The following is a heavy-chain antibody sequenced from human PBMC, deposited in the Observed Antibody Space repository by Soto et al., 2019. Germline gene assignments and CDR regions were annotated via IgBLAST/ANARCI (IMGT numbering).Heavy chain of an antibody. CDR1: GFTFGNYW. V-gene: IGHV3-7*05. D-gene: IGHD3-10*01. Sequence: EVQLVESGGGLVQPGGSLRLSCAASGFTFGNYWMTWVRQAPGKGLEWVANIKGDGSAKSYLDSVRGRFTVSRDNAENSRFLQMNILRSEDTALYYCARDVSPGSSVYYLDAFDIWGQGTMVTVS. CDR2: IKGDGSAK. CDR3: ARDVSPGSSVYYLDAFDI. J-gene: IGHJ3*02.